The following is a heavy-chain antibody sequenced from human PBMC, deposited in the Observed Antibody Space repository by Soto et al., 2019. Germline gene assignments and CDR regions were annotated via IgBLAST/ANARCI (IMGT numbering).Heavy chain of an antibody. CDR2: IYYSGST. CDR1: GGSISSSSYY. CDR3: ASPAPYSYGYNFDY. J-gene: IGHJ4*02. V-gene: IGHV4-39*01. Sequence: SETLSLTCTVSGGSISSSSYYWGWIRQPPGKGLEWIGSIYYSGSTYYNPSLKSRVTISVDTSKNQFSLKLSSVTAADTAVYYCASPAPYSYGYNFDYWGQGTLVTSPQ. D-gene: IGHD5-18*01.